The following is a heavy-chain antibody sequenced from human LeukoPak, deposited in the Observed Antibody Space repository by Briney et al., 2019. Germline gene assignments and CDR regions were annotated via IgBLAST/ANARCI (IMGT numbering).Heavy chain of an antibody. CDR3: AKDHGFRQYQLLSLDY. V-gene: IGHV3-23*01. J-gene: IGHJ4*02. Sequence: GGSLRLSCAASGFTFSSYAMSWVRQAPGKGLEWVSAISGSGGSTYYADSVKGRFTISRDNSKNTLYLQMNSLRAEDTAVYYCAKDHGFRQYQLLSLDYWGQGTLVTVSS. CDR2: ISGSGGST. D-gene: IGHD2-2*01. CDR1: GFTFSSYA.